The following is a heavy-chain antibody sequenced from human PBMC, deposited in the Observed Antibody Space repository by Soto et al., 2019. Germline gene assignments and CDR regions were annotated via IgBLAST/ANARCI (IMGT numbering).Heavy chain of an antibody. D-gene: IGHD4-17*01. J-gene: IGHJ4*02. CDR2: ISSSGSTI. Sequence: QVQLVESGGGLVKPGVSLRLCCAASGFTFSDYYMSWIRQAPGKGLAWVSYISSSGSTIYYADSMKGRFTISRDKAKNSLYLQINSLRAEDTAVYYCARWVAVTTEYFDYWGQGTLVTVSS. CDR3: ARWVAVTTEYFDY. V-gene: IGHV3-11*01. CDR1: GFTFSDYY.